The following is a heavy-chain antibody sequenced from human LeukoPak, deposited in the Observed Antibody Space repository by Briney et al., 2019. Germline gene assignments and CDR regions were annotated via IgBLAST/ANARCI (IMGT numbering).Heavy chain of an antibody. CDR3: ARGSSGYYGSGTLDH. Sequence: SVKVSCKASGGTFSSYAISWVRQAPGQGLEWMGGIIPVFGTTNYAQKFQGRVTITADDSTNRAYMELSSLRSDDTAVYYCARGSSGYYGSGTLDHWGQGTLITVSS. CDR1: GGTFSSYA. CDR2: IIPVFGTT. J-gene: IGHJ4*02. V-gene: IGHV1-69*13. D-gene: IGHD3-10*01.